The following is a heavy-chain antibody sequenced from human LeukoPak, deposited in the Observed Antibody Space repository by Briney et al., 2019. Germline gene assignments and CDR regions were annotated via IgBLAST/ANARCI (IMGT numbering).Heavy chain of an antibody. V-gene: IGHV3-15*01. CDR1: GFTFSNAW. Sequence: GGSLRLSCAASGFTFSNAWMSWVRQAPGKGLEWVGRIKSKTDGGTTDYAAPVKGRFTISRDDSKSTLYLQMNSLKTEDTAVYYCTIPRGGYYYYYMDVWGKGTTVTVSS. CDR3: TIPRGGYYYYYMDV. CDR2: IKSKTDGGTT. D-gene: IGHD3-16*01. J-gene: IGHJ6*03.